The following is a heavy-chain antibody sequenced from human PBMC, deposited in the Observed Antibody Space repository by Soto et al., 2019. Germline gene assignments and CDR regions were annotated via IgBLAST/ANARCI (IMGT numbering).Heavy chain of an antibody. V-gene: IGHV1-69*13. CDR3: ARHCTNGVCMDYYYGMDV. Sequence: PVKVSCKASGGTLSRYAISWVRQTPAQGLEWMGGIIAIFGTANYAQKFQGRVTITADESTSTAYMELSSLRSEDTAVYYCARHCTNGVCMDYYYGMDVWGQGTTVTVSS. CDR1: GGTLSRYA. D-gene: IGHD2-8*01. CDR2: IIAIFGTA. J-gene: IGHJ6*02.